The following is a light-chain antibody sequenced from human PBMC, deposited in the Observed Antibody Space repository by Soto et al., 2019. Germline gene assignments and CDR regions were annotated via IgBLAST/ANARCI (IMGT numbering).Light chain of an antibody. CDR3: AAWDDSLNRPV. CDR1: SSNLGSNT. CDR2: SNN. J-gene: IGLJ1*01. Sequence: QSVLTQPPSASGTPGQRVTISCSGSSSNLGSNTVNWYQQLPGTAPKLLIYSNNQRPSGVPDRFSGSKSGTSASLAISGLQSEDEADYYCAAWDDSLNRPVFGPGTKLTVL. V-gene: IGLV1-44*01.